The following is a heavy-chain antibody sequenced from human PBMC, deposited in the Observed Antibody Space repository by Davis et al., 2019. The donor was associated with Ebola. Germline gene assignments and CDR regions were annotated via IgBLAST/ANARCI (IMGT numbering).Heavy chain of an antibody. J-gene: IGHJ4*02. CDR3: ARAVDTAIAF. V-gene: IGHV4-34*01. CDR1: GGSFSGYY. D-gene: IGHD5-18*01. CDR2: INHSGST. Sequence: MPGGSLRLSCAVYGGSFSGYYWSWIRQPPGKGLEWIGEINHSGSTNYNPSLKSRVTISVDTSKNQFSLRLSSVTAADTSIYYCARAVDTAIAFWGQGTLVSVSS.